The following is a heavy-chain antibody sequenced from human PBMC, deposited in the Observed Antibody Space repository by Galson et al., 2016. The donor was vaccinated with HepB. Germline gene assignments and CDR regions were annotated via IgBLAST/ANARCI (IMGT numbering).Heavy chain of an antibody. Sequence: SLRLSCAASGFTFSNYWMTWVRQAPGKGLEWVANIKHDGSEKYYVDSVKGRFTISRDKAKNSLYFQMNSLRGEDTAVYYCARERRPFGSGISYFDYWGQGTLVTVSS. J-gene: IGHJ4*02. V-gene: IGHV3-7*03. CDR3: ARERRPFGSGISYFDY. D-gene: IGHD3-10*01. CDR2: IKHDGSEK. CDR1: GFTFSNYW.